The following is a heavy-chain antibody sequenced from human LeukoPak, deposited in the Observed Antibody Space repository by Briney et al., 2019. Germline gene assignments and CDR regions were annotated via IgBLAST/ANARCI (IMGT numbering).Heavy chain of an antibody. CDR2: ISYDGSNK. CDR1: GFTFSSYA. CDR3: ALTQLGY. V-gene: IGHV3-30-3*01. Sequence: PGGSLRLSCAAYGFTFSSYAMHWVRQAPGKGLEWVAVISYDGSNKYYADSVKGRFTISRDNSKNTLYLQMNSLRAEDTAVYYCALTQLGYWGQGTLVTVSS. D-gene: IGHD5-24*01. J-gene: IGHJ4*02.